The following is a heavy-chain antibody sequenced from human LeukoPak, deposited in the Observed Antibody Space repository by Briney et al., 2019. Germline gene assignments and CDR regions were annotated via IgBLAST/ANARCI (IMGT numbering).Heavy chain of an antibody. V-gene: IGHV3-23*01. CDR3: AKDKSLVPAAMPRFHYYYGMDV. Sequence: VGSLRLSCAASGFTFSSYTMSWVRHAPGQGLELVSTISGNCGSTNYADSVKGRFTISRDNSKNTLYLQMNSLRVEDTAVYYCAKDKSLVPAAMPRFHYYYGMDVWGQGTTVTVSS. J-gene: IGHJ6*02. CDR2: ISGNCGST. D-gene: IGHD2-2*01. CDR1: GFTFSSYT.